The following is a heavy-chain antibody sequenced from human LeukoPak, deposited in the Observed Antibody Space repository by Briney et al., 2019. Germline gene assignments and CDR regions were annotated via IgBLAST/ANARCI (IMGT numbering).Heavy chain of an antibody. D-gene: IGHD3-3*01. Sequence: GGSLRLSCAASGFTVSSNYMSWVRQAPGKGLEWVSVIYSGGNTYYADSVEGRFTMSRDNSKNTLYLQMNSLRAEDTAVYYCARGIGSQLRSGWFDPWGQGTLVTGSS. CDR1: GFTVSSNY. CDR3: ARGIGSQLRSGWFDP. V-gene: IGHV3-66*01. CDR2: IYSGGNT. J-gene: IGHJ5*02.